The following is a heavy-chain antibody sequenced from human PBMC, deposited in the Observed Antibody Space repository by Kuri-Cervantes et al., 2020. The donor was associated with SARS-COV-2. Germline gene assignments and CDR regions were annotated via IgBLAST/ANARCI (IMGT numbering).Heavy chain of an antibody. Sequence: GSLRLSCTVSGCSISSYYWSWIRQPPGKGLEWIGYIYYSGSTNYNPSLKSRVTISVDTSKNQFSLKLSSVTAADTAVYYCARGPSRGCSGGSCYWFYFDYWGQGTLVTVSS. CDR3: ARGPSRGCSGGSCYWFYFDY. CDR1: GCSISSYY. D-gene: IGHD2-15*01. V-gene: IGHV4-59*01. CDR2: IYYSGST. J-gene: IGHJ4*02.